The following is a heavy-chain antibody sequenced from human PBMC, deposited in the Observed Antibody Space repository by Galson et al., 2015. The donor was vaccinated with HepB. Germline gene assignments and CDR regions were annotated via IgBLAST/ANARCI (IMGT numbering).Heavy chain of an antibody. CDR3: VREDTYTGGWWGPDY. CDR2: IKQDGSEK. J-gene: IGHJ4*02. D-gene: IGHD6-19*01. Sequence: SLRLSCAASGFTLSSYWMSWVRQAPGKGLEWVANIKQDGSEKYYADSGKGRFTISRDSAKNSLYLQMNSLRAEDTAVYYCVREDTYTGGWWGPDYWGQGTLVTVSS. V-gene: IGHV3-7*01. CDR1: GFTLSSYW.